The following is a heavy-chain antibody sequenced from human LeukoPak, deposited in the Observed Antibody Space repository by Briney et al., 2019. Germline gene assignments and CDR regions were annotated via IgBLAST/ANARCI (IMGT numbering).Heavy chain of an antibody. Sequence: EASVKVSCKASGYTFTGYYMHWVRQAPGQGLGWMGWINPNSGGTNYAQKSQGRVTMTRDTSISTAYMELSRLRSDDTAVYYCARDQHSSGWYGDYYYYMDVWGKGTTVTVSS. J-gene: IGHJ6*03. V-gene: IGHV1-2*02. CDR2: INPNSGGT. CDR1: GYTFTGYY. D-gene: IGHD6-19*01. CDR3: ARDQHSSGWYGDYYYYMDV.